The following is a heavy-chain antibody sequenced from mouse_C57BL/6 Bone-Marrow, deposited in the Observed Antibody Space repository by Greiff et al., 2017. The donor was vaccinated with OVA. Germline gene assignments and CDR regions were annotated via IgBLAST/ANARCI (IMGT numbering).Heavy chain of an antibody. CDR3: VRHSDYDWFAY. V-gene: IGHV10-1*01. Sequence: EVKLMESGGGLVQPKGSLKLSCAASGFSFNTYAMNWVRQAPGKGLEWVARIRSKSNNYATYYADSVKDRFTISRDDSESMLYLQMNNLKTEDTAMYYCVRHSDYDWFAYWGQGTLVTVSA. CDR1: GFSFNTYA. J-gene: IGHJ3*01. CDR2: IRSKSNNYAT. D-gene: IGHD2-4*01.